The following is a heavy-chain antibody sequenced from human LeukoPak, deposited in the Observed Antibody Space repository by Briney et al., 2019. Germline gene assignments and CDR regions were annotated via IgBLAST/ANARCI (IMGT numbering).Heavy chain of an antibody. Sequence: GGSLRHSCVAPGFTFSSYAMHWVRPAPGKGLAWVAVISYDGSNKYYADSVKGRFTISRDNSKNTLYLQMNSLRAEDTAVYYCAGSSTSCYLSCYYYGMDVWGQGTTVTVSS. J-gene: IGHJ6*02. CDR3: AGSSTSCYLSCYYYGMDV. CDR1: GFTFSSYA. V-gene: IGHV3-30-3*01. CDR2: ISYDGSNK. D-gene: IGHD2-2*01.